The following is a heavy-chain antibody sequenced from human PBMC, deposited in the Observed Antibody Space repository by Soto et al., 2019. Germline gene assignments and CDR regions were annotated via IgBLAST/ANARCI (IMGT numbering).Heavy chain of an antibody. J-gene: IGHJ5*02. CDR1: GYTFTYYP. V-gene: IGHV1-3*04. D-gene: IGHD2-15*01. Sequence: AASVKVSCKASGYTFTYYPIHWVRQAPGQRLEWMGWINIGNGNTASSQKFQDRVTITRETSASTAYMELTSLRSEDTAVYYRAREPLCGGRCYDNYFDPWGQGTLVTVSS. CDR3: AREPLCGGRCYDNYFDP. CDR2: INIGNGNT.